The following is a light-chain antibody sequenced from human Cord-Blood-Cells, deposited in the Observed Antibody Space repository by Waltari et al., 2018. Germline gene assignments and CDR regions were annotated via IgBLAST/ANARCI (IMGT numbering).Light chain of an antibody. CDR1: SSDVWSYKL. Sequence: QSALTQPASVSGSPGQSITISCTGTSSDVWSYKLFPWYQQHPGKAPKLMIYEGSKRPSGVSNRFSGSKSGNTASLTISGLQAEDEADYYCCSYAGSSTYVFGTGTKVTVL. CDR3: CSYAGSSTYV. J-gene: IGLJ1*01. CDR2: EGS. V-gene: IGLV2-23*01.